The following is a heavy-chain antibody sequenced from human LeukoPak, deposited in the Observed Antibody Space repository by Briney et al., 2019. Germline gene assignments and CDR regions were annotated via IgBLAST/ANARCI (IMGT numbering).Heavy chain of an antibody. D-gene: IGHD3-10*02. CDR2: IHYDGSNN. V-gene: IGHV3-30*02. Sequence: GGSLRLSCAASGFTFSSYAMHWVRQAPGKGLEWVAFIHYDGSNNYYADSVKGRFTISRDNSKNTLYLQINSLRAEDTAVYYCAELGITMIGGVWGKGTTVTISS. J-gene: IGHJ6*04. CDR3: AELGITMIGGV. CDR1: GFTFSSYA.